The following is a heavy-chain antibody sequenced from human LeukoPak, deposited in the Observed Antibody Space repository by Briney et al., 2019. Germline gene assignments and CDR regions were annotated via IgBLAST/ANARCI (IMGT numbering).Heavy chain of an antibody. V-gene: IGHV1-46*01. J-gene: IGHJ4*02. CDR1: GYTFTSYY. Sequence: ASVKVSCKASGYTFTSYYMHWVRQAPGQGLEWMGIINPSGGSTSYAQKFQGRVTMTRDTSTSTVYMELSSLRSEDTAVYYCASGGDSSVESTYYFDYWGQGTLVTVSS. CDR3: ASGGDSSVESTYYFDY. D-gene: IGHD3-22*01. CDR2: INPSGGST.